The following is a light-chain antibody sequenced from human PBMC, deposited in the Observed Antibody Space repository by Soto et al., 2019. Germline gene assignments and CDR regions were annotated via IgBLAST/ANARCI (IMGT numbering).Light chain of an antibody. CDR1: SGHSSYA. V-gene: IGLV4-69*01. J-gene: IGLJ2*01. Sequence: QSVRTQAPSASASLGASVKLTCTLTSGHSSYAIAWHQQQPEKGPRYLMKLNNDGSHSKGDGIPDRFSGSSSGAERYLTISSLQSEDEADYYCQTWGSGIRVVFGAGTKVTVL. CDR2: LNNDGSH. CDR3: QTWGSGIRVV.